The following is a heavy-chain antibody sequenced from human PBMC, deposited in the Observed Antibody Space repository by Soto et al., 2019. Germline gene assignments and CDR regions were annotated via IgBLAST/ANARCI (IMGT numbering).Heavy chain of an antibody. CDR1: GYTFTSYG. Sequence: QVQLVQSGAEVKKPGASVKVSCKASGYTFTSYGISWVRQAPGQGLEWMGWISAYNGNTNCAQKLQGRVTLTTDTSTTTAYPELRSMRSADTAVYYCARDAGIQALFDPWGQGTLVTVSS. CDR2: ISAYNGNT. J-gene: IGHJ5*02. V-gene: IGHV1-18*01. CDR3: ARDAGIQALFDP. D-gene: IGHD1-20*01.